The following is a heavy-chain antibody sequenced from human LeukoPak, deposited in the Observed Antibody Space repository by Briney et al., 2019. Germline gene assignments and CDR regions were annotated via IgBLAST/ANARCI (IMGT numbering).Heavy chain of an antibody. Sequence: GGSLRLSCAASGFTFSSYAMHWVRQAPGKGLQWLALTSDDGSAKYYADSVKGRFTISRDNSQNTLYLQMNSLRAEETAMHYCARAPGGFHGDYSPIGYWGQGTLVTVSS. V-gene: IGHV3-30-3*01. J-gene: IGHJ4*02. CDR3: ARAPGGFHGDYSPIGY. CDR2: TSDDGSAK. D-gene: IGHD4-17*01. CDR1: GFTFSSYA.